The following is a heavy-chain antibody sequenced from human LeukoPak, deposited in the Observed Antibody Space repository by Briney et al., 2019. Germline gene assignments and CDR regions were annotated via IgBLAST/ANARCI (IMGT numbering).Heavy chain of an antibody. J-gene: IGHJ6*04. D-gene: IGHD3-9*01. CDR3: ARDLHEYFDWLLNAEVYYYYGMDV. V-gene: IGHV3-33*01. CDR1: GFTFSSYG. Sequence: GRSLRLSCAASGFTFSSYGMHWVRQAPGKGLEWVAVIWYDGSNKYYADSVKGRFTISRDNSKNTLYLQMNSLRAEDTAVYYCARDLHEYFDWLLNAEVYYYYGMDVWGKGTTVTVSS. CDR2: IWYDGSNK.